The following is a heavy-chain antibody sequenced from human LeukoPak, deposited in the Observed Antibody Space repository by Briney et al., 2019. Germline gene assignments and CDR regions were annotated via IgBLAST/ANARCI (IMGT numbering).Heavy chain of an antibody. D-gene: IGHD3-16*01. Sequence: SSQTLSLTCTVSGGSISSGSYYWSWIRQPAGKGLEWIGRIYTSGSTTYNPSLKSRVTISVDTSKNQFSLKLSFVTAADTAVYYCARVPRLGGYYFDYWGQGTLVTVSS. J-gene: IGHJ4*02. CDR3: ARVPRLGGYYFDY. V-gene: IGHV4-61*02. CDR2: IYTSGST. CDR1: GGSISSGSYY.